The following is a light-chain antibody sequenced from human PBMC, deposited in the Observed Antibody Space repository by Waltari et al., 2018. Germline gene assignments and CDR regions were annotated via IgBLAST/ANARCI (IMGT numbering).Light chain of an antibody. V-gene: IGLV2-14*03. CDR1: SSDVGGYNY. Sequence: QSALTQPASVSGSPGQSITISCTGTSSDVGGYNYVSWYQQHPGKDPKLMIYDVSNPPSGVSNLFSGSKSVNTASLTISGLQAEDEADYYCSSYISSSTLELFGGGTSLTVL. CDR3: SSYISSSTLEL. CDR2: DVS. J-gene: IGLJ2*01.